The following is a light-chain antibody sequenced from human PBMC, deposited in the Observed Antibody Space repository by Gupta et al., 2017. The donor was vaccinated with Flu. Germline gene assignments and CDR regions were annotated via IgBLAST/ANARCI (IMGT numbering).Light chain of an antibody. Sequence: DVQMTQSPSSLSASVGDRVTISCRASQSSGNYLNWYQQKVGEAPRLLIYLASRLQTGVPSRFSGSGSGTDFNLTISSLQIEDFGVYYCQQGYSAPGTFGQGTEVEMK. CDR2: LAS. CDR1: QSSGNY. V-gene: IGKV1-39*01. J-gene: IGKJ1*01. CDR3: QQGYSAPGT.